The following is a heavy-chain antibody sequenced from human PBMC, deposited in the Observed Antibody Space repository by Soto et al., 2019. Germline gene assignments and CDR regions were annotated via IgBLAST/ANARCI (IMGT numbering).Heavy chain of an antibody. D-gene: IGHD1-7*01. J-gene: IGHJ4*02. CDR2: ISSSSSYI. CDR1: GFTFSSYG. Sequence: GGSLRLSCAASGFTFSSYGMHWVRQAPGKGLEWVSSISSSSSYIYYADSVKGRFTISRDNAKNSLYLQMNSLRAEDTAVYYCARRGLTGTTSPIDYWGQGTLVTVSS. V-gene: IGHV3-21*01. CDR3: ARRGLTGTTSPIDY.